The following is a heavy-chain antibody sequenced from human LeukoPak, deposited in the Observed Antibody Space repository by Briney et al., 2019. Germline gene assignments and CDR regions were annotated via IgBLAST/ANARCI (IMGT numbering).Heavy chain of an antibody. V-gene: IGHV3-30*02. CDR1: GFTFSSYG. D-gene: IGHD5-18*01. J-gene: IGHJ6*03. CDR2: IRYDGSNK. CDR3: ARCGYSYGYWYYYYMDV. Sequence: PGGSLRLSCAASGFTFSSYGMHWVRQAPGKGLEWVAFIRYDGSNKYYADSVKGRFTISRDNSKNTLYLQMNSLRAEDTAVYYCARCGYSYGYWYYYYMDVWGKGTTVTVSS.